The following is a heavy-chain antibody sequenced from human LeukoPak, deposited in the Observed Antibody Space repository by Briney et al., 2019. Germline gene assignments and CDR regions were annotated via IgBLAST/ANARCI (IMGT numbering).Heavy chain of an antibody. CDR2: IPYDGSTK. Sequence: TGGSLRLSCAASGFTFSNYGMHWVRQAPGKGLEWVAFIPYDGSTKSYADSVKGRFTISRDNSKNTLYLQMNSLRAEDTAVYYCAKTNTDLGKNWFDPWGQGTLATVSS. CDR1: GFTFSNYG. V-gene: IGHV3-30*02. J-gene: IGHJ5*02. CDR3: AKTNTDLGKNWFDP. D-gene: IGHD7-27*01.